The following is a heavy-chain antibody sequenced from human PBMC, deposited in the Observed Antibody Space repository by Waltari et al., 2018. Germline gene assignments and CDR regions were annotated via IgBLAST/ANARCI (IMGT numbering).Heavy chain of an antibody. Sequence: SGFTFSHSAMSWVRQATGKGLEWVSGTTYSGGTTSYADSVKGRFTISRDNSENTLYLQMNSLRAEDTAVYYCAKGSMVRGDFDSWGQGTLVTVSS. CDR3: AKGSMVRGDFDS. CDR1: GFTFSHSA. CDR2: TTYSGGTT. V-gene: IGHV3-23*01. D-gene: IGHD3-10*01. J-gene: IGHJ4*02.